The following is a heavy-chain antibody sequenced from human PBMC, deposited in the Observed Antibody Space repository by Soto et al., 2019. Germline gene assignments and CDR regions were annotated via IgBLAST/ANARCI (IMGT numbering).Heavy chain of an antibody. Sequence: PSETLALTCTVSGGSISRSSYYWGWIRQPPGKGLEWIGSIYYSGSTYYNPSLKSRVTISVDTSKNQFSLKLSSVTAADTAVYYCASLPRQYSGYDRPLYFXYWGQGTLVXVSS. CDR1: GGSISRSSYY. D-gene: IGHD5-12*01. CDR2: IYYSGST. J-gene: IGHJ4*02. CDR3: ASLPRQYSGYDRPLYFXY. V-gene: IGHV4-39*01.